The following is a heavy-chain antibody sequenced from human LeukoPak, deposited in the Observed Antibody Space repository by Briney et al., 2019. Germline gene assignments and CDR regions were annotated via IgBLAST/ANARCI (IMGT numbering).Heavy chain of an antibody. J-gene: IGHJ4*02. Sequence: GGSLRLSCAASGFTVSSNYMSWVRQAPGKGLEWVSVIYSGGSTYYADSVKGRLTISRDNSKSTLYLQKNSLRAEDTAVYYCARVIVEAAGEFDYWGQGTLVTVSS. V-gene: IGHV3-66*02. D-gene: IGHD6-13*01. CDR1: GFTVSSNY. CDR2: IYSGGST. CDR3: ARVIVEAAGEFDY.